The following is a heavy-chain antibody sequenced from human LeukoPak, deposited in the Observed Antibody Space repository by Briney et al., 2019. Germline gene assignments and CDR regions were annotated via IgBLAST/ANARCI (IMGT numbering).Heavy chain of an antibody. J-gene: IGHJ4*02. CDR1: GFTFSSYG. V-gene: IGHV3-23*01. CDR2: ISGSGGST. D-gene: IGHD6-13*01. Sequence: PGGTLRLSCAASGFTFSSYGMSWVRQAPGKGLEWVSAISGSGGSTYYADSMKGRFTISRDNSKNTLYLQMNSLRAEDTAVYYCAKYYSSSWYEAFDYWGQGTLVTVSS. CDR3: AKYYSSSWYEAFDY.